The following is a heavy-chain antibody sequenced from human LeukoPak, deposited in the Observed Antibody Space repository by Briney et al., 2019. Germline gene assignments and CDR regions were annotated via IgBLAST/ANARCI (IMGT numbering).Heavy chain of an antibody. D-gene: IGHD6-19*01. CDR1: GGSISSGGYY. CDR3: ARDGDDGGWYFDY. Sequence: SETLSLTCTVSGGSISSGGYYWSWIRQHPGKGLEWIGYIYYSGSTYYNPSLKSRVTISVDTSKNQFSLKLSSVTAADTAVYYCARDGDDGGWYFDYWGQGTLVTVSS. J-gene: IGHJ4*02. CDR2: IYYSGST. V-gene: IGHV4-31*03.